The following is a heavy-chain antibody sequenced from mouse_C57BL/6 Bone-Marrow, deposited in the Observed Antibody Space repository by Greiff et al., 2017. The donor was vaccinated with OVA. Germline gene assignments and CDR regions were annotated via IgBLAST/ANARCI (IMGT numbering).Heavy chain of an antibody. Sequence: LQESGPELVKPGASVKISCKASGYAFSSSWMNWVKQRPGKGLEWIGRIYPGDGDTNYNGKFKGKATLTADKSSSTAYMQLSSLTSEYSAVYFCSIDYYGFPWGQGTLVTVSA. CDR1: GYAFSSSW. CDR3: SIDYYGFP. V-gene: IGHV1-82*01. CDR2: IYPGDGDT. D-gene: IGHD1-1*01. J-gene: IGHJ3*01.